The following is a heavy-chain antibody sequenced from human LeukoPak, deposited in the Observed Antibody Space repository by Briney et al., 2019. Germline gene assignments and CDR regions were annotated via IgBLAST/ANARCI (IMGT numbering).Heavy chain of an antibody. CDR2: IVSSGSTI. CDR3: ARMSIGYCSGGSCYSEYFQH. J-gene: IGHJ1*01. D-gene: IGHD2-15*01. V-gene: IGHV3-48*03. CDR1: GFTFSSYE. Sequence: LGGSLRLSCAASGFTFSSYEMNWVRQAPGKGLEWVSYIVSSGSTIYYADSVKGRFTISRDNAKNSLYLQMNSLRAEDTAVYYCARMSIGYCSGGSCYSEYFQHWGQGTLVTVSS.